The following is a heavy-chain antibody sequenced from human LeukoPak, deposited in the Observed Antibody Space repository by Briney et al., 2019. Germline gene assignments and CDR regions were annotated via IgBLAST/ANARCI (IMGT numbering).Heavy chain of an antibody. V-gene: IGHV4-59*01. CDR2: IYYSGST. Sequence: GSLRLSCTVSGASISSYYWSWIRQPSGKGLEWIGYIYYSGSTNYNPSLKSRVTISVDTSKNQFSLKLSSVTAADTAVYYCARFLELKEYFDYWGQGTLVTVSS. D-gene: IGHD1-7*01. CDR3: ARFLELKEYFDY. CDR1: GASISSYY. J-gene: IGHJ4*02.